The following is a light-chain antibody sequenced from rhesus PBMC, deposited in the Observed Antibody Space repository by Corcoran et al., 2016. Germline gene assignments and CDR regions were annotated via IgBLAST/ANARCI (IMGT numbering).Light chain of an antibody. CDR3: QQTSDLWA. Sequence: EIVVTQSPANLSLSPGERATLSCRASQSVGTYLAWYHQRPGQAPRLLIYAASRRATGIPVRFSGSGSGTDFTLTITSLGPEDVGLYHCQQTSDLWAFGQGTKVEIK. J-gene: IGKJ1*01. CDR1: QSVGTY. CDR2: AAS. V-gene: IGKV3-24*04.